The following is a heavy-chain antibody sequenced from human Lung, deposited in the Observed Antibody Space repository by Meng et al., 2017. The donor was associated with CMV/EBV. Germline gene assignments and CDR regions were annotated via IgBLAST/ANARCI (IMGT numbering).Heavy chain of an antibody. CDR3: ARDRWYYGSGNYYPFDF. Sequence: ASAQISXNASSGSFCSNDVNWVLQAPGQGLEWLGWISSYNGNTNYAQKFEGRVTMTTNTSTSKDYMELRSLRSDDTPVDYCARDRWYYGSGNYYPFDFWGQGTLVTVSS. J-gene: IGHJ4*02. V-gene: IGHV1-18*01. D-gene: IGHD3-10*01. CDR1: SGSFCSND. CDR2: ISSYNGNT.